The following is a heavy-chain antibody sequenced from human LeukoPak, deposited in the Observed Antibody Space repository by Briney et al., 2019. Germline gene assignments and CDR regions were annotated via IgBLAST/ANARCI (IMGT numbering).Heavy chain of an antibody. CDR3: ARGGQLGIAVDY. D-gene: IGHD7-27*01. J-gene: IGHJ4*02. CDR1: GVSISSGDYY. Sequence: SETLSLTCTVSGVSISSGDYYWSWIRQHPGKGLEWIGYVYYSGSTYYNPSLKGRVTISVDTSKNQFSLKLSSVTAADTAVYYCARGGQLGIAVDYWGQGTLVTVSS. V-gene: IGHV4-31*03. CDR2: VYYSGST.